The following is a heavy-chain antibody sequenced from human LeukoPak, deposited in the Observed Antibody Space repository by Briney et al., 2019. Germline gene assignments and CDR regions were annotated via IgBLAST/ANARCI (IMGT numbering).Heavy chain of an antibody. CDR2: INHSGST. D-gene: IGHD3-9*01. V-gene: IGHV4-34*01. Sequence: SETLSLTCAVYGGSFSGYYWSWIRQPPGKGLEWIGEINHSGSTNYNPSLKSRVTISVDTSKNQFSLKLSSVTAADTAVYYCARDDYVLTGYYRSKYYFDYWGQGTLVTVSS. CDR3: ARDDYVLTGYYRSKYYFDY. J-gene: IGHJ4*02. CDR1: GGSFSGYY.